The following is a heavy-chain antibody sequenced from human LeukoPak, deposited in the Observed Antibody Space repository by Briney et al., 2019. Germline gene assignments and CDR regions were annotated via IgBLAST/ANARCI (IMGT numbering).Heavy chain of an antibody. D-gene: IGHD2-8*02. CDR2: IYSDNT. V-gene: IGHV3-53*01. CDR3: ATYRQVLLPFEP. CDR1: GFTVSSNS. J-gene: IGHJ5*02. Sequence: GGSLRLSCTVSGFTVSSNSMSWVRQAPGKGLEWVSFIYSDNTHYSDSVKGRFTISRDNSKNTLYLQMNSLRAEDTAIYYCATYRQVLLPFEPWGQGTLVTVSS.